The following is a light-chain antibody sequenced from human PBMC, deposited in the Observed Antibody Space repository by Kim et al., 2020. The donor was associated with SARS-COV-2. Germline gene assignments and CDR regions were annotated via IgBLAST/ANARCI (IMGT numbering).Light chain of an antibody. CDR3: GTWDSSLSVGV. Sequence: QSVLTQPPSVSAAPGHKVTISCSGSRSNIGNNHVSCYQQFPGTAPRLITYDNDKRPSGIPDRFSSSKSGTSATLGITGLRTGDEAAYYCGTWDSSLSVGVFGGGTQLTVL. J-gene: IGLJ3*02. V-gene: IGLV1-51*01. CDR2: DND. CDR1: RSNIGNNH.